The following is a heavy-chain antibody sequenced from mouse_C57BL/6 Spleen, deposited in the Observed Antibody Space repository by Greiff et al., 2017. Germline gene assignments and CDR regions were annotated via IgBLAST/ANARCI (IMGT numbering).Heavy chain of an antibody. J-gene: IGHJ4*01. CDR3: AKNYGNYAMDY. D-gene: IGHD1-1*01. CDR1: GYTFTSYW. V-gene: IGHV1-72*01. CDR2: IDPNSGGT. Sequence: QVQLQQPGAELVKPGASVKLSCKASGYTFTSYWMHWVKQRPGRGLEWIGMIDPNSGGTKYNEKFTSKATLTVDKPSSTAYMQLSSVASEDSAVYYCAKNYGNYAMDYWGQGTSVTVSS.